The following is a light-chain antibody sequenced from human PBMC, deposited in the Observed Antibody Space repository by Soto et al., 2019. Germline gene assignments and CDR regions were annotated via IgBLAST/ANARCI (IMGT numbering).Light chain of an antibody. J-gene: IGKJ2*01. CDR3: QQYGSSGYT. V-gene: IGKV3-20*01. CDR2: GAS. Sequence: EIVLTQSPGTLSLSPGERATLSCRASQSVSSSYLAWYQQQPGQAPRLLIYGASSRATGIPDRFSGSGSGTDFTLTICRVEPEDFAVYYCQQYGSSGYTFGQGTKLEIK. CDR1: QSVSSSY.